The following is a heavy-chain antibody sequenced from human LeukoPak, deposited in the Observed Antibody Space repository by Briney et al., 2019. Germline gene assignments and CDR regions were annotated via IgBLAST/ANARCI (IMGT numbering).Heavy chain of an antibody. Sequence: GGSLRLSCVASGFTFSNYWMSWVRQAPGKGLEWVANIKEDGSQKDYVDSVKGRFTISRDNAKNSVYLQMNSPRVEDTAVYYCVSQQVVPHWGQGTRVTVSS. CDR3: VSQQVVPH. V-gene: IGHV3-7*01. J-gene: IGHJ4*02. CDR1: GFTFSNYW. D-gene: IGHD6-13*01. CDR2: IKEDGSQK.